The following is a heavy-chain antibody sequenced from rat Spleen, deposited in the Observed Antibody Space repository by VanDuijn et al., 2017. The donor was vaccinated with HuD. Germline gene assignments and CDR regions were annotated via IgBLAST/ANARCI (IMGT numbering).Heavy chain of an antibody. D-gene: IGHD1-12*02. CDR3: ARQDYYDGSYYSSYYWYFDF. J-gene: IGHJ1*01. V-gene: IGHV5-29*01. Sequence: EVQLVESDGGLVQPGRSLKLSCAASGFTFSDYYMAWVRQAPTKGLEWVATISYDGSSTYYRDSVKGRFTISRDNAKSTLYLQMDSLRSEDTATYYCARQDYYDGSYYSSYYWYFDFWGPGTMVTVSS. CDR1: GFTFSDYY. CDR2: ISYDGSST.